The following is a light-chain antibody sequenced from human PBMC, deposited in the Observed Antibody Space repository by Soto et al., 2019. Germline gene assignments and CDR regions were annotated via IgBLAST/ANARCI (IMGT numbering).Light chain of an antibody. Sequence: EIVLTQSPATLSLSPGERATLSCRASQSVNNYLAWYQQTPGQAPRLLIYDASNRATGIPARFSGTGSGTDFTLTISRLEPEDFAVYYCQQRYDWPLTFGGGTKVEIK. J-gene: IGKJ4*01. CDR3: QQRYDWPLT. CDR1: QSVNNY. CDR2: DAS. V-gene: IGKV3-11*01.